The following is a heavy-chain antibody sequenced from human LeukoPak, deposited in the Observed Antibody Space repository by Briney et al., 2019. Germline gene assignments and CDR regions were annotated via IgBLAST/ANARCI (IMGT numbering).Heavy chain of an antibody. CDR3: ARGRYALGNAYYYDSSGRYYFDY. CDR2: MYYSGST. Sequence: PSETLSLTCTVSGGSISSGDYYWSWIRQPPGKGLEWIGYMYYSGSTYYNPSLKSRVTISVDTSKNQFSLKLSSVTAADTAVYYCARGRYALGNAYYYDSSGRYYFDYWGQGTLVTVSS. D-gene: IGHD3-22*01. CDR1: GGSISSGDYY. V-gene: IGHV4-30-4*01. J-gene: IGHJ4*02.